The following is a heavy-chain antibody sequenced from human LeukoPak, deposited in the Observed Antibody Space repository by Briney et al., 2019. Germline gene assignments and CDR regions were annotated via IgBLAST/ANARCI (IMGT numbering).Heavy chain of an antibody. D-gene: IGHD3-3*01. CDR1: GGSISSYY. J-gene: IGHJ6*02. V-gene: IGHV4-59*12. CDR3: ARGYDFWSGYLSDEYGMDV. Sequence: SETLSLTCTVSGGSISSYYWSWIRQPPGKGLEWIGYIYHSGSTYYNPSLKSRVTISVDRSKNQFSLKLSSVTAADTAVYYCARGYDFWSGYLSDEYGMDVWGQGTTVTVSS. CDR2: IYHSGST.